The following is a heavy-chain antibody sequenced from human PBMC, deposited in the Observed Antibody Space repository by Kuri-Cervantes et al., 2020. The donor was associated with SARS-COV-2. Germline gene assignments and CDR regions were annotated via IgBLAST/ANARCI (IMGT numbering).Heavy chain of an antibody. CDR2: IYHSGST. CDR3: ARGRYGDGS. Sequence: SQTLSLTCAVSGYSISSGYYWGWIRQPPGKGLEWIGSIYHSGSTYYNPSLKSRVTISVDTSKNQFSLKLSSVTAADTAVYYCARGRYGDGSWGQGTLVTVSS. J-gene: IGHJ5*02. D-gene: IGHD4-17*01. CDR1: GYSISSGYY. V-gene: IGHV4-38-2*01.